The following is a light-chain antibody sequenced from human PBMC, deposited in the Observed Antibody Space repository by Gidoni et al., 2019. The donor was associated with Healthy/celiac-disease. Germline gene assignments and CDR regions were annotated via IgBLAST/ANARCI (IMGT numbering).Light chain of an antibody. V-gene: IGKV3-20*01. J-gene: IGKJ2*04. CDR1: QSVSSSY. Sequence: IVFTQSPGTLALSAGDRATLSCRASQSVSSSYLAWYQQKPGQAPRLLIYGASSRATGIPDRFSGSGSGTDFTLTISRLEPEDFAVYYCQQYGSSPCSFGQXTKLEIK. CDR3: QQYGSSPCS. CDR2: GAS.